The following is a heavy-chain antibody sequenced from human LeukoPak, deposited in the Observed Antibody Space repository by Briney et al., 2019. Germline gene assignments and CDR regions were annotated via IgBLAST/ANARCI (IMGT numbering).Heavy chain of an antibody. J-gene: IGHJ5*02. CDR3: ARKDCSSTSCYNRGFDP. CDR1: GGSISSYY. CDR2: IYYSGST. Sequence: PSETLSLTCTVSGGSISSYYWSWIRQPPGKGLEWIGYIYYSGSTNYNPSLKSRVTISVDTSKNQFSLKLSSVTAADTAVYYCARKDCSSTSCYNRGFDPWGQGTLVTVSS. D-gene: IGHD2-2*02. V-gene: IGHV4-59*12.